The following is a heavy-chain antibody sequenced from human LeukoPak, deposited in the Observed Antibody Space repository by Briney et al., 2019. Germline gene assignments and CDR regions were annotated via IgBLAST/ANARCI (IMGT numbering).Heavy chain of an antibody. D-gene: IGHD3-22*01. V-gene: IGHV1-8*01. J-gene: IGHJ4*02. Sequence: ASVKVSCKAAGYTFTSYDINWVRQATGQGLVWRGWMNPNSGNTGYAQKFQGRVTMTRNTSISTAYMELSSLRSEDTAVYYCARGRGSSGYYYYYWGQGTLVTVSS. CDR3: ARGRGSSGYYYYY. CDR1: GYTFTSYD. CDR2: MNPNSGNT.